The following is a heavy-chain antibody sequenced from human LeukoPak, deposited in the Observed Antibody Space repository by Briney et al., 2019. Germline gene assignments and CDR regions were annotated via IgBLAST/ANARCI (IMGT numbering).Heavy chain of an antibody. V-gene: IGHV3-33*06. CDR3: AKDSGGDDIFSH. CDR1: GFTFSSYG. D-gene: IGHD3-9*01. Sequence: GRSLRLSCAAFGFTFSSYGMHWVRQAPGKGLEWVAVIWYDGSNKYYAGSVKGRFTISRDNSKNTLYLQMNSLRAEDTAVYYCAKDSGGDDIFSHWGQGALVTVSS. CDR2: IWYDGSNK. J-gene: IGHJ4*02.